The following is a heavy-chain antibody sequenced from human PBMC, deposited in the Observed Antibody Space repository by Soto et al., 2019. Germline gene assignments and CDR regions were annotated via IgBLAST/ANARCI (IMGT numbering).Heavy chain of an antibody. V-gene: IGHV4-59*08. CDR1: GGSFSPNY. J-gene: IGHJ6*02. CDR2: IYYDGTA. D-gene: IGHD2-2*03. CDR3: ARLNGYCVSTSCHGYYGMDV. Sequence: PSETLCLTCTVSGGSFSPNYWSWIRQPPGKGLEWVGYIYYDGTARHNPSLKSRVTISLETSRSQFSLRLTSVTAADTAVYYCARLNGYCVSTSCHGYYGMDVWGQGTTVTVSS.